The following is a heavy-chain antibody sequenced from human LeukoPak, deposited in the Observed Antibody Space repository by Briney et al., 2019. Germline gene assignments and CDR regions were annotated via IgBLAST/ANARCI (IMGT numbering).Heavy chain of an antibody. D-gene: IGHD1-1*01. Sequence: GGSLRLSCAASGFTFSSYAMSWVRQAPGKGLEWVSAISGSGGSTYYADSVKGRFSISRDNSKNTLYLQMYSLRADDAAIYYCAKNADPQLERPLDYWGQGTLVTVSS. CDR3: AKNADPQLERPLDY. CDR2: ISGSGGST. CDR1: GFTFSSYA. J-gene: IGHJ4*02. V-gene: IGHV3-23*01.